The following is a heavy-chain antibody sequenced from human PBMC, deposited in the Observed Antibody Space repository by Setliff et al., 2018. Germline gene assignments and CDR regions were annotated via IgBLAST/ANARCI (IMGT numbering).Heavy chain of an antibody. CDR2: IIPIFGTA. CDR3: ATSYSGSYYGY. D-gene: IGHD1-26*01. J-gene: IGHJ4*02. Sequence: GASVKVSCKASGGTFSSYAISWVRQAPGQGLEWMGRIIPIFGTANYAQKFQGRVTITEDTSTDTAYMELSSLRSEDTAVYYCATSYSGSYYGYWGQGTLVTVSS. V-gene: IGHV1-69*06. CDR1: GGTFSSYA.